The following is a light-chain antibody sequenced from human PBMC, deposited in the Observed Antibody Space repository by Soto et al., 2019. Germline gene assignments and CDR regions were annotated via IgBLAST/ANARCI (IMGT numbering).Light chain of an antibody. CDR1: SSDVGGYDY. CDR2: EVS. J-gene: IGLJ1*01. Sequence: QSALAQPASVSGSPGQSITISCTGTSSDVGGYDYVSWYQQHPGKAPKLIIYEVSNRPSGISNRFSGSKSGNTASLTISGLQAEDETDYYCTSYISSSARVFGTGTKVTVL. CDR3: TSYISSSARV. V-gene: IGLV2-14*01.